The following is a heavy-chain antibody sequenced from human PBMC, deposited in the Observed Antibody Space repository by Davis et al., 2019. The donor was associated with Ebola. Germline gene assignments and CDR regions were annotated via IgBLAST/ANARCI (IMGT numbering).Heavy chain of an antibody. Sequence: GGSLRLSCAASGFTFSNYWMSWVCQAPGKGLEWVANIRPDGSEEQYVDSLKGRITISRDNAKNSLYLQVNSLRDEDMAVYYCAKFSRAGDLVWGQGTLVTVSS. CDR2: IRPDGSEE. J-gene: IGHJ4*02. CDR3: AKFSRAGDLV. D-gene: IGHD6-13*01. V-gene: IGHV3-7*03. CDR1: GFTFSNYW.